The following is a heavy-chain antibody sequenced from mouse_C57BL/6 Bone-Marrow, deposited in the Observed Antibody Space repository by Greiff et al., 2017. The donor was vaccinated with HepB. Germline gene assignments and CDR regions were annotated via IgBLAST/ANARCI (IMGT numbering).Heavy chain of an antibody. V-gene: IGHV5-17*01. CDR3: ARDDGYDLTDY. CDR1: GFTFSDYG. Sequence: EVNVVESGGGLVKPGGSLKLSCAASGFTFSDYGMHWVRQAPEKGLEWVAYISSGSSTIYYADTVKGRFTITRDNAKNTLYLQMTSLRSEDTAMYYCARDDGYDLTDYWGQGTSVTVSA. D-gene: IGHD2-2*01. J-gene: IGHJ4*01. CDR2: ISSGSSTI.